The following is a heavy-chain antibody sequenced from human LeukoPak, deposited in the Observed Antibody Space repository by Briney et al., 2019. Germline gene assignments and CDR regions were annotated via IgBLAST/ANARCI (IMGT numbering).Heavy chain of an antibody. CDR3: ARADYGDSPSFYYYYYMDV. J-gene: IGHJ6*03. CDR1: GGSFSGYY. V-gene: IGHV4-34*01. D-gene: IGHD4-17*01. Sequence: SETLSLTCAVYGGSFSGYYWSWIRQPPGKGLEWNGEINHSGSTNYNPSLKSRVTISVDTSKNQFSLKLSSVTAADTAVYYCARADYGDSPSFYYYYYMDVWGKGTTVTVSS. CDR2: INHSGST.